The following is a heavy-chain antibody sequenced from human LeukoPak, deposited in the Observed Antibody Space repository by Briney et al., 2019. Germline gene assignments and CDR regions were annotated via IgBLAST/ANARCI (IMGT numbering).Heavy chain of an antibody. V-gene: IGHV4-4*07. J-gene: IGHJ6*02. D-gene: IGHD6-13*01. Sequence: SETLSLTCTVSGGSISSYYWSWIRQPAGKGLEWIGRIYTSGSTNYNPSLKSRVTMSVDTSKNQFSLKLSSVTAADTAVYYCARDWRGMGQQLAPQGYYYGMDVWGQGTTVTVSS. CDR3: ARDWRGMGQQLAPQGYYYGMDV. CDR2: IYTSGST. CDR1: GGSISSYY.